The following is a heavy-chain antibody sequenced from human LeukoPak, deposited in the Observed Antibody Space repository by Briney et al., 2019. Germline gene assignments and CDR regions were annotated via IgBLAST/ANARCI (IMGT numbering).Heavy chain of an antibody. D-gene: IGHD6-13*01. Sequence: GASVKVSCKASGYIFTDYYVHWVRQAPGQGLEWMGWINPRGGSTNYAQKFQGRVTMTRDTSTSTVYMELSSLRSEDTAVYYCARGPLTAAGPLFDYWGQGTLVTVSS. CDR1: GYIFTDYY. V-gene: IGHV1-46*01. CDR2: INPRGGST. J-gene: IGHJ4*02. CDR3: ARGPLTAAGPLFDY.